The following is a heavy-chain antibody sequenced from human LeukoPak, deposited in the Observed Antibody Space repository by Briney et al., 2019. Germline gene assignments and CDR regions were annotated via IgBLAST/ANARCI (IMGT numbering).Heavy chain of an antibody. J-gene: IGHJ5*02. CDR3: ARDPGCSSTSCSAWFDP. CDR2: ISSSGSTI. D-gene: IGHD2-2*01. CDR1: GFTFSDYD. V-gene: IGHV3-11*01. Sequence: PGGSLRLSCAASGFTFSDYDMSWIRQAPGKGLEWVSYISSSGSTIYYADSVKGRFTISRDNAKNSLYLQMNSLRAEDTAVYYCARDPGCSSTSCSAWFDPWGQGTLVTVSS.